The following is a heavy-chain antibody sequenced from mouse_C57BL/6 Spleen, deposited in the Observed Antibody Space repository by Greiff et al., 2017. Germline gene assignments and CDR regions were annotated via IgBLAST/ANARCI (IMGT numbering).Heavy chain of an antibody. CDR1: GYTFTSYW. J-gene: IGHJ4*01. CDR3: ATSTVVAPYAMDY. V-gene: IGHV1-74*01. Sequence: QVQLQQPGAELVKPGASVKVSCKASGYTFTSYWMHWVKQRPGKGLEWIGRIHPSDSDTNYTQKFKGKATLTVDKSSSTAYMQLSSLTSEDSAVYYCATSTVVAPYAMDYWGQGTSVTVSS. CDR2: IHPSDSDT. D-gene: IGHD1-1*01.